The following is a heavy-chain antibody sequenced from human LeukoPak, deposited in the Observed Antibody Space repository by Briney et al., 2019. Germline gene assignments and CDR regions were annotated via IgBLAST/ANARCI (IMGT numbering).Heavy chain of an antibody. V-gene: IGHV1-69*01. Sequence: ASVKVSCKAFGGTFSSYAISWVRQAPGQGLEWMGGIIPIFGTANYAQKFQGRVTITADESTSTAYMELSSLRSEDTAVYYCARESDLGYCNSTSCPGGRGYYYYGMDVWGQGTTVTVSS. CDR1: GGTFSSYA. J-gene: IGHJ6*02. D-gene: IGHD2-2*01. CDR3: ARESDLGYCNSTSCPGGRGYYYYGMDV. CDR2: IIPIFGTA.